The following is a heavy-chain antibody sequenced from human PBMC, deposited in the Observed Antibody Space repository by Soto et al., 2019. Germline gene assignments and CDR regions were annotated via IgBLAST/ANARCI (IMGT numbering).Heavy chain of an antibody. V-gene: IGHV1-69*04. CDR3: ARDPRYCSSTSCLYNWFDP. CDR1: RGRFNCKS. Sequence: VKVTCKARRGRFNCKSMSWLRHAPGKGLEWMGRIIPILGIANYAQKFQGRVTITADKSTSTAYMELSSLRSEDTAVYYCARDPRYCSSTSCLYNWFDPWGQGTLVTVSS. J-gene: IGHJ5*02. D-gene: IGHD2-2*01. CDR2: IIPILGIA.